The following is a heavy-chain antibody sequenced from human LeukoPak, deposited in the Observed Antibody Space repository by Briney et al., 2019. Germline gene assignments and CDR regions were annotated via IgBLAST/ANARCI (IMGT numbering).Heavy chain of an antibody. V-gene: IGHV3-53*01. CDR1: GFTDSSDF. J-gene: IGHJ4*02. D-gene: IGHD2-15*01. CDR2: IHRGGTT. Sequence: GGSLTLSCEASGFTDSSDFMGWLRQAPGQGLKWVSIIHRGGTTYYADSVKGRFTTSRDSFKNALNLQMNSLRAEDTAVYYCARGRGSDWGQGTLVTVSS. CDR3: ARGRGSD.